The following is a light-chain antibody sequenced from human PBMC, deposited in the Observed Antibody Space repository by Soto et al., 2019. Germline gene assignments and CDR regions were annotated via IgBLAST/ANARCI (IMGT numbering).Light chain of an antibody. CDR3: QQRSNWPPT. CDR1: QSVSSY. J-gene: IGKJ4*01. V-gene: IGKV3-11*01. Sequence: EMVLTQSPATLSLSPLERATLSCSASQSVSSYLAWYQQKPGQAPRLLIYDASNRATGIPARFSGSGSGTDFTLTISSLEHEDFAAYYCQQRSNWPPTFGGGTKVDIK. CDR2: DAS.